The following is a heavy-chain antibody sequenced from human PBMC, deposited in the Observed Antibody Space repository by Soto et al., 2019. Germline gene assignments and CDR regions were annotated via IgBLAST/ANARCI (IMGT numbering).Heavy chain of an antibody. CDR2: FHSGWST. Sequence: QLQLQESGPGLVKPSETLSLTCTVSGGSTSSTNYCWGWIRQPPGKGLEWIGTFHSGWSTYKNPCLKSRVTISLDTSKNQFSLKLSSVTAADTAVYYCARLGVVAGSSRLYPGFLDFWGQGTLVTVSS. J-gene: IGHJ4*02. D-gene: IGHD2-15*01. CDR1: GGSTSSTNYC. CDR3: ARLGVVAGSSRLYPGFLDF. V-gene: IGHV4-39*01.